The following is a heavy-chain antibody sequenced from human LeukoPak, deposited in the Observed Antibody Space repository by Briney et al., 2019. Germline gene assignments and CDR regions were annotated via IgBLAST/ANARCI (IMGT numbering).Heavy chain of an antibody. Sequence: GGSLRLSCAASGFTFSIYAMTWVRQAPGKGLEWVSTIRGSDDSTYYADSVKGRFSISRDNSKNTLYLQMNSLRAEDTAIYYCAKDTGPAAGITADYWGQGTLVTVSS. CDR1: GFTFSIYA. D-gene: IGHD6-13*01. J-gene: IGHJ4*02. CDR3: AKDTGPAAGITADY. CDR2: IRGSDDST. V-gene: IGHV3-23*01.